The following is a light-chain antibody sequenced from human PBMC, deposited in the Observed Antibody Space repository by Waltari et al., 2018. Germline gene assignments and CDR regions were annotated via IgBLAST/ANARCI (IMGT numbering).Light chain of an antibody. CDR1: QSLGHSDGNTH. Sequence: VVMTQSPPSLPVTLRQPASISCKSRQSLGHSDGNTHMTWFHQRPGQSPRRLIYRISIRDSGVPDRFSGSGSGTDFTLKISRVEAEDVGVYYCMQGTHWPYTFGPGTRLDIK. CDR2: RIS. J-gene: IGKJ2*01. V-gene: IGKV2-30*02. CDR3: MQGTHWPYT.